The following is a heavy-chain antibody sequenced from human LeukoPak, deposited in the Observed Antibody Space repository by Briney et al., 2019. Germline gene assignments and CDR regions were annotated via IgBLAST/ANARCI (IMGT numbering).Heavy chain of an antibody. V-gene: IGHV4-59*01. J-gene: IGHJ3*02. CDR3: AGDGLLGGDDAFDI. Sequence: PSETLSLTCTVSGGSISSYYWSWIRQPPGKGLEWIGYIYYSGSTNYNPSLKSRVTISVDTSKNQFSLKLSSVTAADTAVYYCAGDGLLGGDDAFDIWGQGTMVTVSS. D-gene: IGHD3-3*01. CDR2: IYYSGST. CDR1: GGSISSYY.